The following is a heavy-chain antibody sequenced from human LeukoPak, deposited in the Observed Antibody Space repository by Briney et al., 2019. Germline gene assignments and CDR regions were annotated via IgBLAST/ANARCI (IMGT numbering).Heavy chain of an antibody. CDR3: ARGYENSKLRYFDWLLTYFDY. CDR1: GGSISSSSYY. CDR2: IYYSGST. Sequence: PSETLSLTCTVSGGSISSSSYYWGWIRQPPGKGLEWIGSIYYSGSTYYNPSLKSRVTISVDTSKNQFSLKLSSVTAADTAVYYCARGYENSKLRYFDWLLTYFDYWGQGTLVTVSS. V-gene: IGHV4-39*07. D-gene: IGHD3-9*01. J-gene: IGHJ4*02.